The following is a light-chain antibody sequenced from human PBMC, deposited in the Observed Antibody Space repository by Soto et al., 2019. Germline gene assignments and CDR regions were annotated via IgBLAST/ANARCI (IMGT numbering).Light chain of an antibody. V-gene: IGLV7-43*01. CDR1: TGAVTSGHY. CDR2: ETS. Sequence: QAVVTQEPSLTGSPGGTVTITCASNTGAVTSGHYPNWFQQKPGQAPRTLIYETSNKHSWTPARFSGSLLGGNAALTLSGVQHEDEAEYYCLLYYGGAHWVFGGGTKLTVL. J-gene: IGLJ3*02. CDR3: LLYYGGAHWV.